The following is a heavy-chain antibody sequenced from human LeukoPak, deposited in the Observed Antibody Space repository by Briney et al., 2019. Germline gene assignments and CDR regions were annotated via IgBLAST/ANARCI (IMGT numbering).Heavy chain of an antibody. CDR2: IYYSEST. J-gene: IGHJ4*02. D-gene: IGHD6-6*01. Sequence: PSETLSLTCTVSGGSISSYYWSWIRQPPGKGLEWIGYIYYSESTNYNPSLKSRVTISVDTSKNQFSPKLSSVTAADTAVYYCAGSIAARHYFDYWGQGTLVTVSS. CDR1: GGSISSYY. V-gene: IGHV4-59*01. CDR3: AGSIAARHYFDY.